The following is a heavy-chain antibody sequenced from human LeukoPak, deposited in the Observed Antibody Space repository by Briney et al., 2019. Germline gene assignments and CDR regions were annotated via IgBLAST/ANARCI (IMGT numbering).Heavy chain of an antibody. CDR3: ARGSREQQLVPYVNY. V-gene: IGHV3-7*01. D-gene: IGHD6-13*01. CDR2: INQDGSEK. Sequence: PGGSLRLSCAVSGFTFSSFWMSWVRQAPGKGLEWVANINQDGSEKYYVDSVKGRFTISRDNAKNSLYLQMNSLRAEDTAVYYCARGSREQQLVPYVNYWGQGTLVTVSS. CDR1: GFTFSSFW. J-gene: IGHJ4*02.